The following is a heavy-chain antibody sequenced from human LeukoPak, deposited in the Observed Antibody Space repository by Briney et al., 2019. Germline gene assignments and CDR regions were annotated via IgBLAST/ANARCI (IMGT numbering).Heavy chain of an antibody. CDR3: ARDWGGSFTWFDP. Sequence: SETLSLTCAVSGGSISSSNWWSWVRQPPGKGLEWIGEIYHSGSTNYNPSLKSRVTISVDKSKNQFSLKLSSVTAADTAVYYCARDWGGSFTWFDPWGQGTLVIVSS. D-gene: IGHD1-26*01. J-gene: IGHJ5*02. CDR1: GGSISSSNW. CDR2: IYHSGST. V-gene: IGHV4-4*02.